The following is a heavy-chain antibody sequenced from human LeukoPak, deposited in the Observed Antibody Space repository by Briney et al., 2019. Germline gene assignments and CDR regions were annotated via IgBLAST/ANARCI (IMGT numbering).Heavy chain of an antibody. CDR2: MNPNSGNT. J-gene: IGHJ4*02. CDR3: ARGRGYDYVWGSYRYTYYFDY. D-gene: IGHD3-16*02. V-gene: IGHV1-8*01. Sequence: ASVKVSCKASGYTFTSYDINWVRQATGQGLEWMGWMNPNSGNTGYAQKFQGRVTMTRNTSISTAYMELSSLRSEDTAVYYCARGRGYDYVWGSYRYTYYFDYWGQGTLVTVSS. CDR1: GYTFTSYD.